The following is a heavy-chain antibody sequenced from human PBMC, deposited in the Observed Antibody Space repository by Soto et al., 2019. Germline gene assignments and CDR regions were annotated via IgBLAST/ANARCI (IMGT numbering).Heavy chain of an antibody. Sequence: QVQLVQSGAEVKKPGASVKVSCKASGYTFTNYDINWVRQATGQGLEWMGWMNPDSGYTRYAQEFQVRVTMTRDTSISTSYMELGSLRSEDTAVYYCARGRRDYYDSGDWVPLAYWGQGTLVIVSS. CDR2: MNPDSGYT. CDR1: GYTFTNYD. CDR3: ARGRRDYYDSGDWVPLAY. V-gene: IGHV1-8*01. J-gene: IGHJ4*02. D-gene: IGHD3-22*01.